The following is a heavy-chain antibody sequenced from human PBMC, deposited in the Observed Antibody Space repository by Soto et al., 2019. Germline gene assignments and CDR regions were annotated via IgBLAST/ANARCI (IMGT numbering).Heavy chain of an antibody. Sequence: GGSLRLSCAASGFSFSNAWMSWVRQAPGKGPEWVAKIKKDGSEKYYVDSVKGRFSISRDNAKNSVYLQMNILRAEDTALYYCATNAYWGQGSLVTVSS. CDR2: IKKDGSEK. CDR1: GFSFSNAW. V-gene: IGHV3-7*01. J-gene: IGHJ4*02. CDR3: ATNAY.